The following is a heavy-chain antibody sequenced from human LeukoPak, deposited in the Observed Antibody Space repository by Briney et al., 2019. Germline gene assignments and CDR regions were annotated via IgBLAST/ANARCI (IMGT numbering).Heavy chain of an antibody. Sequence: GASVKVSCKASGYTFTSYAMNWVRQAPGQGLEWMEWINTNTGNPTYAQGFTGRFVFSLDTYVSTAYLQISSLKAEDTAVYYCARHPYSSGHDHFDYWGQGTLVTVSS. V-gene: IGHV7-4-1*02. CDR3: ARHPYSSGHDHFDY. D-gene: IGHD5-12*01. CDR1: GYTFTSYA. J-gene: IGHJ4*02. CDR2: INTNTGNP.